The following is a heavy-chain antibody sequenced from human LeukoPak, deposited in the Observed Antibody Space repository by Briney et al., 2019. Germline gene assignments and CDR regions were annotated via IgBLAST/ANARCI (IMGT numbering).Heavy chain of an antibody. CDR3: ARVTRFNQFGELWFDY. Sequence: SETLSLTCAVYGGSFSSYYWSWIRQPPGKGLEWIGAITHSGSTHYNPSLKSRGTISIDTSKSQFSLKLSSVTAADTAVYYCARVTRFNQFGELWFDYWGQGTLLTVSS. CDR2: ITHSGST. CDR1: GGSFSSYY. V-gene: IGHV4-34*01. D-gene: IGHD3-10*01. J-gene: IGHJ4*02.